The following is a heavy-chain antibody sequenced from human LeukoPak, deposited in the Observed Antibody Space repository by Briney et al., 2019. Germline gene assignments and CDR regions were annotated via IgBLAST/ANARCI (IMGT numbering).Heavy chain of an antibody. J-gene: IGHJ3*02. CDR3: AKTSDSYGFRAFDI. CDR1: GFTFSSYG. D-gene: IGHD5-18*01. CDR2: ISYDGSNK. V-gene: IGHV3-30*18. Sequence: PGGSLRLSCAASGFTFSSYGMHWVRQAPGKGLEWVAVISYDGSNKYYADSVKGRFTISRDNSKNTLYLQMNSLRAEDTAVYYCAKTSDSYGFRAFDIWGQGTMVTASS.